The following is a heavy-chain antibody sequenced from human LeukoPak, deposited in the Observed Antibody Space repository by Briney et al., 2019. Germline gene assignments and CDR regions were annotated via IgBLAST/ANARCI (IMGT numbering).Heavy chain of an antibody. CDR3: ASRGVWGSYRDY. CDR1: GFTFSSYV. Sequence: PGGSLRLSCAASGFTFSSYVINWVRQAPGKGLEWVSGIGGSGGTPQYADSVKGRFTISRDNSKNTLYLQMNSLRAEDTAAYYCASRGVWGSYRDYWGQGTLVTVSS. V-gene: IGHV3-23*01. D-gene: IGHD3-16*02. CDR2: IGGSGGTP. J-gene: IGHJ4*02.